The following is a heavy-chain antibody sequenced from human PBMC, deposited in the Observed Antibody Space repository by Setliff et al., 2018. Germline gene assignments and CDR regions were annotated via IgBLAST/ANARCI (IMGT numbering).Heavy chain of an antibody. J-gene: IGHJ6*03. CDR3: ARVTGFSYMDV. CDR2: IYTDGST. D-gene: IGHD3-3*01. Sequence: SETLSLTCTVSDDSISSRHYYWSWIRQPAGKGLECIGRIYTDGSTKYNPSLNSRVTLSIDTSKNQFSLRLSSVTAADTAVYFCARVTGFSYMDVWGKGTTVTVSS. CDR1: DDSISSRHYY. V-gene: IGHV4-61*02.